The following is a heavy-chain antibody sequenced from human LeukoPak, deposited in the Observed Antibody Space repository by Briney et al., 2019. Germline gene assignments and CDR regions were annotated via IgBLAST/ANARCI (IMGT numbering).Heavy chain of an antibody. CDR1: GDSVSSNSAA. CDR2: TYYRTKWYN. J-gene: IGHJ3*02. V-gene: IGHV6-1*01. Sequence: SQTLSLTCAISGDSVSSNSAAWNWIRQSPSRGLEWLGRTYYRTKWYNDYAISVKSRIAINPDTSKNQFSLQLNSVTPEDPAVYYRATAPPGGHGSAFTIWRQATMPTDSS. CDR3: ATAPPGGHGSAFTI. D-gene: IGHD5-12*01.